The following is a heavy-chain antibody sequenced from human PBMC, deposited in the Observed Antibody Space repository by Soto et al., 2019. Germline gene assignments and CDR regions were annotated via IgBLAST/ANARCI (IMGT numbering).Heavy chain of an antibody. CDR3: AREFCSGGNCYTYYFDP. CDR2: INTDGSNT. V-gene: IGHV3-74*01. J-gene: IGHJ5*02. CDR1: GLTFNRYW. D-gene: IGHD2-15*01. Sequence: GGSLRLSCAASGLTFNRYWMHWVRHAPGKGLVWVSHINTDGSNTNYADSVKGRFTISRDNAKSTLFLQMSSLRDEDTAVYYCAREFCSGGNCYTYYFDPWGQGIPVTVSS.